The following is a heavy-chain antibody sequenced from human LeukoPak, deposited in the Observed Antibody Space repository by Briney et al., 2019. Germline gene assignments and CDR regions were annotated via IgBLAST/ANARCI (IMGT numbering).Heavy chain of an antibody. CDR1: GSSISSSSYY. J-gene: IGHJ4*02. D-gene: IGHD1-26*01. V-gene: IGHV4-39*07. CDR2: IYYSGST. CDR3: ARADEWELLGLDY. Sequence: SETLSLTCTVSGSSISSSSYYWGWIRQPPGKGLEWIGSIYYSGSTYYNPSLKSRVTISVDTSKNQFSLKLSSVTAADTAVYYCARADEWELLGLDYWGQGTLVTVSS.